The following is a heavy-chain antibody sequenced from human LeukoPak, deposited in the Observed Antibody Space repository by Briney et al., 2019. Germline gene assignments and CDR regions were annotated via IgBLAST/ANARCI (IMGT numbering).Heavy chain of an antibody. CDR2: VYYTGST. CDR3: ARHSGSGSLSRPFDP. D-gene: IGHD3-10*01. J-gene: IGHJ5*02. Sequence: PLETLSLTCSVSGASVTSGGFYWGWLRQPPGKGPEWIATVYYTGSTYYNPSLKSRVTISIDTSKNQFSLRLTSVTTTYTAIYHCARHSGSGSLSRPFDPWGQGTLVSVSS. CDR1: GASVTSGGFY. V-gene: IGHV4-39*01.